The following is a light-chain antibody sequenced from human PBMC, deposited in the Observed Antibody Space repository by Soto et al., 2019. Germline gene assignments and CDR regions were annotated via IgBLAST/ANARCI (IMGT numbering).Light chain of an antibody. V-gene: IGKV3-20*01. CDR2: AAS. Sequence: IVLTQFTGTLSLSPGARATIYCRASQSVSSSYLAWYQQKPGQAPRLLIYAASSRATGIPDRCSGSGSGSGFTRAIDKLVPEVGAEYNWQQDGSSITFGLGTRLEIK. CDR3: QQDGSSIT. J-gene: IGKJ5*01. CDR1: QSVSSSY.